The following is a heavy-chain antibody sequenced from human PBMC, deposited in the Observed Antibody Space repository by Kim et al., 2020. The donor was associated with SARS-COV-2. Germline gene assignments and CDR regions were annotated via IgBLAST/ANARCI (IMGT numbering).Heavy chain of an antibody. CDR1: GFTFSSYA. CDR2: IRGSGGSA. D-gene: IGHD6-19*01. CDR3: AKVGSSGWHGGEYLDY. J-gene: IGHJ4*02. V-gene: IGHV3-23*01. Sequence: GGSLRLSCAASGFTFSSYAMSWVRQAPGKGLEWVSVIRGSGGSASYADSVKGRITISRDNSKNTLYLQMNSLRAEDTAVYYCAKVGSSGWHGGEYLDYWGQGTLVTVSS.